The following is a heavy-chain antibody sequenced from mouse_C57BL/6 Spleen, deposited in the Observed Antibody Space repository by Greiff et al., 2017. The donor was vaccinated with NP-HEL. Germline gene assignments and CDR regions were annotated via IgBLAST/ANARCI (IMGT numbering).Heavy chain of an antibody. CDR1: GYAFSSSW. D-gene: IGHD3-1*01. J-gene: IGHJ2*01. Sequence: QVQLQQSGPELVKPGASVKISCKASGYAFSSSWMNWVKQRPGKGLEWIGRIYPGDGDTNYNGKFKGKATLTADKSSSTAYMQLSSLTSEDSAVYFCAGALDFDYWGQGTTLTVSS. CDR2: IYPGDGDT. CDR3: AGALDFDY. V-gene: IGHV1-82*01.